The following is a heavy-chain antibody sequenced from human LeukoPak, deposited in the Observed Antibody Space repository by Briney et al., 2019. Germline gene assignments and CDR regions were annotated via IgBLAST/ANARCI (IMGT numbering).Heavy chain of an antibody. D-gene: IGHD5-12*01. CDR3: AREGRYSGCDLFDY. V-gene: IGHV3-30*02. J-gene: IGHJ4*02. CDR1: GFTFSSYG. CDR2: IRYDGSNK. Sequence: GGSLRLSCAASGFTFSSYGMHWVRQAPAKGLEWVAFIRYDGSNKYYADSVKGRFTISRDNSKNSLYLQMNSLRAEDTAVYYCAREGRYSGCDLFDYWGQGTLVTVSS.